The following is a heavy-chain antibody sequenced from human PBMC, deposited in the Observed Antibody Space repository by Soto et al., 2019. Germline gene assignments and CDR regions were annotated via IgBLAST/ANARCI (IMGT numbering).Heavy chain of an antibody. D-gene: IGHD3-16*01. CDR2: INHVGGT. CDR3: VRIRYQLPSSVLWLDP. J-gene: IGHJ5*02. CDR1: GGFLSESY. Sequence: SETLSLTCAVHGGFLSESYWTWIRQPPGKGLEWIGEINHVGGTNYNPSLKSRVTMSVDTSQNQFSLRLIPVTAADTAMYFCVRIRYQLPSSVLWLDPWGQGTPVTVSS. V-gene: IGHV4-34*01.